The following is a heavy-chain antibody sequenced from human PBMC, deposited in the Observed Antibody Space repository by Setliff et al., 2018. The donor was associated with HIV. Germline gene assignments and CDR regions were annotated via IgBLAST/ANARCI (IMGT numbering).Heavy chain of an antibody. CDR1: GYSFTTYG. J-gene: IGHJ4*02. CDR2: ISAKNGNT. V-gene: IGHV1-18*01. CDR3: ARAGAEATSHFDH. Sequence: ASVKVSCKASGYSFTTYGISWVRQAPGQGLEWMGWISAKNGNTNYAQNLQGRVSMTTDTSTSTAYMELRSLRSDDTGAYFCARAGAEATSHFDHWGQGTLVTVSS.